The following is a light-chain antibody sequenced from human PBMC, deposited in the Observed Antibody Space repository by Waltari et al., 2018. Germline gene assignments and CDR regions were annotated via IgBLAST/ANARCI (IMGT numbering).Light chain of an antibody. CDR3: SSYTGRNSWV. V-gene: IGLV2-14*01. CDR1: SSDVGGYNY. J-gene: IGLJ3*02. Sequence: QSALTQPASVSGSPGQSITISCTGTSSDVGGYNYVSWYKQHPGKAPEPMIFDVSKRPSGVSHRFSASASGDTASLTISGLQADDEGDYYCSSYTGRNSWVFGGGTKLTVL. CDR2: DVS.